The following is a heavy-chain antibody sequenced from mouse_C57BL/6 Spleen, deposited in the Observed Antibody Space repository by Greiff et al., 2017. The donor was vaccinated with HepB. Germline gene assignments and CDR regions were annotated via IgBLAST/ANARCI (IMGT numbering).Heavy chain of an antibody. D-gene: IGHD1-1*01. CDR3: ARKEDGSTGDWFAY. V-gene: IGHV14-2*01. J-gene: IGHJ3*01. CDR1: GFNIKDYY. CDR2: IDPEDGET. Sequence: VHVKQSGAELVKPGASVKLSCTASGFNIKDYYMHWVKQRTEQGLEWIGRIDPEDGETKYAPKFQGKATITADTSSNTAYLQLSSLTSEDTAVYYCARKEDGSTGDWFAYWGQGTLVTVSA.